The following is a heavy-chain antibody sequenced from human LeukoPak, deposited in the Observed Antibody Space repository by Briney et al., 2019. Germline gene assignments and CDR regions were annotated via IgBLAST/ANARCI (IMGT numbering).Heavy chain of an antibody. V-gene: IGHV4-38-2*02. D-gene: IGHD5-24*01. J-gene: IGHJ4*02. CDR3: ARDRWLQVDY. CDR1: GYSISSGYY. Sequence: PSETLSLTCAVSGYSISSGYYWGWIRQPPGKGLEWIGSIYHSGSTYYNPSLKSRVTISVDTSKNQFSLKLSSVTAADTAVYYCARDRWLQVDYWGQGTLVTVSS. CDR2: IYHSGST.